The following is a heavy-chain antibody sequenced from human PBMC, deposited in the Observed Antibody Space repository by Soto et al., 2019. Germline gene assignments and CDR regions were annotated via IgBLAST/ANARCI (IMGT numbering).Heavy chain of an antibody. Sequence: GGSLRLSCSASGFTFSSYAMHWVRQAPGKGLEYVSAISSNGGSTYYADSVKGRFTISRDNSKNTLYLQMSSLRAEDTAVYYCVKDRNWNDYRTLVGGFDYWGQGTLVTVSS. D-gene: IGHD1-1*01. CDR3: VKDRNWNDYRTLVGGFDY. CDR2: ISSNGGST. CDR1: GFTFSSYA. J-gene: IGHJ4*02. V-gene: IGHV3-64D*08.